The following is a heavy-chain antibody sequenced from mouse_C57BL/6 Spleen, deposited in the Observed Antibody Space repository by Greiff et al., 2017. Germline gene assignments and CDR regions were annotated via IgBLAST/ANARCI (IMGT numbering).Heavy chain of an antibody. CDR1: GFTFSDYG. CDR3: ARPTMVTTRYFGV. D-gene: IGHD2-2*01. J-gene: IGHJ1*03. Sequence: EVQLVESGGGLVKPGGSLKLSCAAPGFTFSDYGMHWVRQAPEKGLEWVAYISSGSSTIYYADTVKGRFTISRDNAKNTLFLQMTSLRSEDTAMYYCARPTMVTTRYFGVWGTGATVTVSS. CDR2: ISSGSSTI. V-gene: IGHV5-17*01.